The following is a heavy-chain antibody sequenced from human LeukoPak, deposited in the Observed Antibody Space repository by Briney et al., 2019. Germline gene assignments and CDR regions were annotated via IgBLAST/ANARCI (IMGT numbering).Heavy chain of an antibody. J-gene: IGHJ6*03. CDR2: ISAYNGNT. CDR3: AKATNTMFGVVCEDYYYYRDV. V-gene: IGHV1-18*01. Sequence: GASVTVSFKASGYTFTSYGISWVRQAPEQGLEWMGWISAYNGNTNYAQKLPGRVTMTTDTSTSTAYLELRSLRSGDAAVDSCAKATNTMFGVVCEDYYYYRDVWGKGTTVTVSS. D-gene: IGHD3-3*01. CDR1: GYTFTSYG.